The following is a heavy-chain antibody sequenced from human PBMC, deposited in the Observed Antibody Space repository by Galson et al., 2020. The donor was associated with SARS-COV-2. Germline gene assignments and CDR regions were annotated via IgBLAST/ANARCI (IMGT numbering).Heavy chain of an antibody. D-gene: IGHD1-1*01. CDR3: ARVESLRFDP. J-gene: IGHJ5*02. Sequence: ASVKVSCKTSGYTFNDYYLHWVRQAPGQGLEWMGWINPKSGAKDYSQTFQGRVAMTGDTSINTVYMELSRLTSDDTAVYYCARVESLRFDPWGQGTLVTVSS. V-gene: IGHV1-2*02. CDR1: GYTFNDYY. CDR2: INPKSGAK.